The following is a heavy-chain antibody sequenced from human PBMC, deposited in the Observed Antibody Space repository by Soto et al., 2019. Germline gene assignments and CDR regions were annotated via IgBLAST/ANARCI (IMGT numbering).Heavy chain of an antibody. V-gene: IGHV3-53*01. CDR3: ARVTTFYDILTSSYALNYFDY. J-gene: IGHJ4*02. Sequence: GSLRLSCAASGFSVTSNYMTWVRQAPGKGLECVSVIYAGGNTYYPDSVKGRFTISSDNSKNTLFLQMNNLRAEDTAVYYCARVTTFYDILTSSYALNYFDYWGQGTRVTVSS. D-gene: IGHD3-9*01. CDR1: GFSVTSNY. CDR2: IYAGGNT.